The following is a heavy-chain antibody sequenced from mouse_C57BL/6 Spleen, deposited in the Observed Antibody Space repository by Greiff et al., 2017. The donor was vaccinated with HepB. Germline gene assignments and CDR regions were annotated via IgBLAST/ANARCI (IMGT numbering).Heavy chain of an antibody. J-gene: IGHJ4*01. D-gene: IGHD2-4*01. CDR3: ARYYDYLLYAMDY. CDR2: IYPGSGST. V-gene: IGHV1-55*01. Sequence: QVQLQQPGAELVKPGASVKMSCKASGYTFTSYWITWVKQSPGQGLEWIGDIYPGSGSTNYNEKFKSKATLTVDTSSSTAYMQLSSLTSEDSAVYYCARYYDYLLYAMDYWGQGTSVTVSS. CDR1: GYTFTSYW.